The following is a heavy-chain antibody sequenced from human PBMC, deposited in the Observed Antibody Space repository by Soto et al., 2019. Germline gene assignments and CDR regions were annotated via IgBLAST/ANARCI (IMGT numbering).Heavy chain of an antibody. CDR2: IIPLFGTA. V-gene: IGHV1-69*06. D-gene: IGHD3-22*01. Sequence: GTPVEVSCEASGGTVTSYAISWVRQAPGQGLEWMGGIIPLFGTANYAQKFQGRVTITADKSTSTAYMELSSLRSEDTAVYYCASSFNYYDSSGSLPNYFDYWGQGTLVTVSS. J-gene: IGHJ4*02. CDR1: GGTVTSYA. CDR3: ASSFNYYDSSGSLPNYFDY.